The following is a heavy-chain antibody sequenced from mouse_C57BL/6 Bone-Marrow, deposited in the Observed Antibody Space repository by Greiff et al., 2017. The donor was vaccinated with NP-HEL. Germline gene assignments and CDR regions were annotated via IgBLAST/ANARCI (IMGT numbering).Heavy chain of an antibody. Sequence: QVRREKEGAELVRPGTSVKMSCKASGYTFTNYWIGWAKQRPGHGLEWIGDIYPGGGYTNYNEKFKGKATLTADKSSSTAYMQFSSLTSEDSAIYYCARPHYAMDYWGQGTSVTVSS. CDR2: IYPGGGYT. CDR1: GYTFTNYW. CDR3: ARPHYAMDY. V-gene: IGHV1-63*01. J-gene: IGHJ4*01.